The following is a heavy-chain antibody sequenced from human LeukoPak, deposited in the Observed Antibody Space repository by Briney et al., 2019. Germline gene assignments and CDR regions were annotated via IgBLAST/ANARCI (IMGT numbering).Heavy chain of an antibody. CDR1: GFTFSNAW. Sequence: PGGSLRLSCAASGFTFSNAWMSWVRQAPGKGLEWVGRIKSKTDGGTTDYAAPVKGRFTISRDDSKNTLYLQTNSLKTEDTAVYYRTTDVIVGRDGYNWSGDYWGQGTLVTVSS. J-gene: IGHJ4*02. CDR3: TTDVIVGRDGYNWSGDY. CDR2: IKSKTDGGTT. D-gene: IGHD5-24*01. V-gene: IGHV3-15*01.